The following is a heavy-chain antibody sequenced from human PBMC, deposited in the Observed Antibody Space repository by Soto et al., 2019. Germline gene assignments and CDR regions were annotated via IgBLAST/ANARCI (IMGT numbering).Heavy chain of an antibody. CDR2: INPSGGST. CDR3: ARDRPSFGVVPFNWFDP. D-gene: IGHD3-3*01. CDR1: GYTFTSYY. J-gene: IGHJ5*02. V-gene: IGHV1-46*01. Sequence: QVQLVQSGAEVKKPGASVKVSCKASGYTFTSYYMHWVRQAPGQGLAWMGIINPSGGSTSYAQKFQGRVTMTRDTSTSTVYMELSSLRSEDTAVYYCARDRPSFGVVPFNWFDPWGQGTLVTVSS.